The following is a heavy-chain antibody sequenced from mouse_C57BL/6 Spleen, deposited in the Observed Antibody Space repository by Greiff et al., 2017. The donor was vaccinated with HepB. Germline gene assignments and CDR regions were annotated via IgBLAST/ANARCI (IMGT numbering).Heavy chain of an antibody. CDR2: ISNGGGST. CDR1: GFTFSDYY. J-gene: IGHJ4*01. V-gene: IGHV5-12*01. CDR3: ARPLGIYYAMDY. Sequence: EVQVVESGGGLVQPGGSLKLSCAASGFTFSDYYMYWVRQTPEKRLEWVAYISNGGGSTYYPDTVKGRFTISRDNAKNTLYLQMSRLKSEDTAMYYCARPLGIYYAMDYWGQGTSVTVSS. D-gene: IGHD1-1*01.